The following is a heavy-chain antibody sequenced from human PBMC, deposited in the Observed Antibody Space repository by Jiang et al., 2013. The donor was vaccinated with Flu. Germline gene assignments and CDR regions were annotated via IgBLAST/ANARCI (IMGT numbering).Heavy chain of an antibody. Sequence: GAEVKKPGTSVKVSCKASGFTFTSSAMQWVRQARGQRLEWIGWIVVGSGNTNYAQKFQERVTITRDMSTSTAYMELSSLRSEDTAVYYCATDNGDPKAYYYGMDVWGQGTTVTVSS. V-gene: IGHV1-58*02. D-gene: IGHD4-17*01. CDR1: GFTFTSSA. CDR3: ATDNGDPKAYYYGMDV. CDR2: IVVGSGNT. J-gene: IGHJ6*02.